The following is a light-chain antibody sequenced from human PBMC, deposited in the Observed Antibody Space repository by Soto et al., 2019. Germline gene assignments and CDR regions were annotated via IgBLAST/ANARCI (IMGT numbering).Light chain of an antibody. J-gene: IGKJ2*01. CDR1: QGLVYRNGNTF. V-gene: IGKV2-30*01. CDR2: YVS. Sequence: DVVMTQSPLSLPVTLGQPPSISCRSSQGLVYRNGNTFLDGFFQRPGQSPTRLIYYVSNRDFGVPDRFSGSGSGTYFTLDSGRVEAEDVVLYYCLQYTHGPHTVGQGTKLEIK. CDR3: LQYTHGPHT.